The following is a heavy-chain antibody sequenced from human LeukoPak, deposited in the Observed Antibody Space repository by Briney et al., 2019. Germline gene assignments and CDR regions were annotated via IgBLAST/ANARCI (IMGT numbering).Heavy chain of an antibody. V-gene: IGHV3-30*04. Sequence: PGGSLRLSCAASGFTFSSYAMHWVRQAPGKGLGWVAVISYDGSNKYYADSVKGRFTISRDNSKNTLYLQMNSLRAEDTAVYYCVRDPLGEIAAAGPGYFDYWGQGTLVTVSS. CDR1: GFTFSSYA. CDR2: ISYDGSNK. J-gene: IGHJ4*02. CDR3: VRDPLGEIAAAGPGYFDY. D-gene: IGHD6-13*01.